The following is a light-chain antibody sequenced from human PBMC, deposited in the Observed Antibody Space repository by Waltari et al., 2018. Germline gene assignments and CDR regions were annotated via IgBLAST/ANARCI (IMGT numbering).Light chain of an antibody. V-gene: IGKV3-15*01. J-gene: IGKJ2*01. CDR2: EAS. CDR3: QEYFNWPPYT. Sequence: DIVMTQSPATLSVSPGDRVTLSCRASPGGSNNLARYQQKSGLAPPLLIYEASTRATGVPGRFSGSGSGTEFTRTISSLQSEDFAVYYCQEYFNWPPYTFGQGTKLEI. CDR1: PGGSNN.